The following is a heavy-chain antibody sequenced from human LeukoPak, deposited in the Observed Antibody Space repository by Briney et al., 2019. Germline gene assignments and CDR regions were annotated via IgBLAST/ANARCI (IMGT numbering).Heavy chain of an antibody. D-gene: IGHD2-2*01. V-gene: IGHV1-18*01. Sequence: VASVKVSCKASGYTFTSYGISWVRQAPGQGLEWRGWISAYNGNTNYAQKHQGRVTMTTDTSTSTAYMELRSLRSDDTAVYYCARDGFCSSTSCYRTIFDYWGQGTLVTVSS. CDR1: GYTFTSYG. CDR2: ISAYNGNT. CDR3: ARDGFCSSTSCYRTIFDY. J-gene: IGHJ4*02.